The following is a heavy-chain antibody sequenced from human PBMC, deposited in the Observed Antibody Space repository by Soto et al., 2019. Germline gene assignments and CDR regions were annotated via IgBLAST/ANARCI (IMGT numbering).Heavy chain of an antibody. CDR2: ISGSGGST. V-gene: IGHV3-23*01. D-gene: IGHD4-4*01. CDR3: AKVRNYDGDEAFDI. Sequence: GGSLRLSCAASGFTSISYAMSWVRQAPGKGLEWVSAISGSGGSTYYADSVKGRFTISRDNSKNTLYLQMNSLRAEDTAVYYCAKVRNYDGDEAFDIWGQGTRVTLS. CDR1: GFTSISYA. J-gene: IGHJ3*02.